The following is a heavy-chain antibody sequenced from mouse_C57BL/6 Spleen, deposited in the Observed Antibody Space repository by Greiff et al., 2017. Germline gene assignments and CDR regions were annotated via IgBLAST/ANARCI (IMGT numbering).Heavy chain of an antibody. Sequence: QVQLQQSGAELVKPGASVKMSCKASGYTFTSYWITWVKQRPGQGLEWIGDIYPGSGSTNYNEKFKSKATLTVDTSSSTAYMQLSSLTSEDSAVYYCARFYYSNYGGYFDYWGQGTTLTVSS. J-gene: IGHJ2*01. CDR2: IYPGSGST. V-gene: IGHV1-55*01. D-gene: IGHD2-5*01. CDR3: ARFYYSNYGGYFDY. CDR1: GYTFTSYW.